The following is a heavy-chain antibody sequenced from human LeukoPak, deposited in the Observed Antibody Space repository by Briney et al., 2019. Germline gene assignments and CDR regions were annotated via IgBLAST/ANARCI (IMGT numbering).Heavy chain of an antibody. CDR2: INPSGGST. D-gene: IGHD4-23*01. CDR1: GYTFTGYY. V-gene: IGHV1-46*01. CDR3: ARDNSVEDTAWWFDP. Sequence: ASVKVFCKASGYTFTGYYMHWVRQAPGQGLEWMGIINPSGGSTSYAQKFQGRVTMTRDMSTSADYMELSSLRSEDTAVYYCARDNSVEDTAWWFDPWGQGTLVTVSS. J-gene: IGHJ5*02.